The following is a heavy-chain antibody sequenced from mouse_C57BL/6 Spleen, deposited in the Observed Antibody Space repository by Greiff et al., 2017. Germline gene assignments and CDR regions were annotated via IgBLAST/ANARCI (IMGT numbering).Heavy chain of an antibody. D-gene: IGHD2-1*01. J-gene: IGHJ4*01. CDR2: ISYDGSN. Sequence: EESGPGLVKPSQSLSLTCSVTGYSITSGYYWNWIRQFPGNKLEWMGYISYDGSNNYNPSLKNRISITRDTSKNQFFLKLNSVTTEDTATYYCGGYYGNYYAMDYWGQGTSVTVSS. CDR1: GYSITSGYY. V-gene: IGHV3-6*01. CDR3: GGYYGNYYAMDY.